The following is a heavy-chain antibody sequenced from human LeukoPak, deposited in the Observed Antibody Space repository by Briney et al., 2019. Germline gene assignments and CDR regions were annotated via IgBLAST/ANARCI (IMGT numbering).Heavy chain of an antibody. CDR3: AREERYCSSTSCYNFDY. Sequence: GASVKVSCKASGYTFTGHYIHWVRQAPGQGLEWMGWINPNSGGTNYAQKFQGRVTMTRDTSISTAYVELSRLRSDDTAVYYCAREERYCSSTSCYNFDYWGQGTLVTVSS. J-gene: IGHJ4*02. V-gene: IGHV1-2*02. CDR2: INPNSGGT. D-gene: IGHD2-2*02. CDR1: GYTFTGHY.